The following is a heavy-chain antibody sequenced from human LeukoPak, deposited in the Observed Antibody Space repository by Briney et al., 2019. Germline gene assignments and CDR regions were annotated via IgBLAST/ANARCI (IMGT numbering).Heavy chain of an antibody. D-gene: IGHD1-14*01. Sequence: PGGSLRLSCAVSGFTFSNYWMHWVRQAPGKGLVWVSRINGDGSDITYADPVKGRFTMSRDNPKNTLYLQMTRLRAEDTAVYYCVRMSEGGYFDYWGQGAVVTVSS. V-gene: IGHV3-74*01. CDR1: GFTFSNYW. CDR3: VRMSEGGYFDY. CDR2: INGDGSDI. J-gene: IGHJ4*02.